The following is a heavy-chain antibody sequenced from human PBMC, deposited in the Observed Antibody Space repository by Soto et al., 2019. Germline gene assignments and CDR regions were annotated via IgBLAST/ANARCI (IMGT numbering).Heavy chain of an antibody. Sequence: GASVKVSCKASGFTFTSSAVQWVRQARGQRLDWIGWIVVGSGNSNYAQKFQERVTITRDMSTSTAYMELSSLRSEDTAVYYCAAEGYPYCYYGMDVWGQGTTVTVSS. CDR2: IVVGSGNS. D-gene: IGHD6-13*01. V-gene: IGHV1-58*01. CDR3: AAEGYPYCYYGMDV. CDR1: GFTFTSSA. J-gene: IGHJ6*02.